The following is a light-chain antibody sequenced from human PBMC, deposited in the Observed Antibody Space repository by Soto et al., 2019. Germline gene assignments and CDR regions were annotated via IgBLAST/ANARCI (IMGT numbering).Light chain of an antibody. J-gene: IGKJ1*01. Sequence: EIVLTQSPATLSLSPGDRATLSCRASESVSSYFAWYQQKPGQAPRLLIYDTSNRATGIPARFSGSGSGTDCTLTISSLEPEDFAIYYCQQRADLPLSFGQGTRVEIK. CDR3: QQRADLPLS. CDR1: ESVSSY. CDR2: DTS. V-gene: IGKV3-11*01.